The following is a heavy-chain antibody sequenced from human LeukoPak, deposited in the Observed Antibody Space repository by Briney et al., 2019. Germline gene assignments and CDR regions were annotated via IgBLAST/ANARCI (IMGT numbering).Heavy chain of an antibody. CDR1: GFRFRNYW. J-gene: IGHJ1*01. Sequence: GVSLRLPCVASGFRFRNYWMAWIRHAPGRGLEWVANINEDGNEKYYLDSVRGRFIISRDNARNSLFLQMSSRRGEDTGVYYCVRELVVGPAEYFQSWGQGTLVAVSS. D-gene: IGHD1-26*01. CDR3: VRELVVGPAEYFQS. V-gene: IGHV3-7*01. CDR2: INEDGNEK.